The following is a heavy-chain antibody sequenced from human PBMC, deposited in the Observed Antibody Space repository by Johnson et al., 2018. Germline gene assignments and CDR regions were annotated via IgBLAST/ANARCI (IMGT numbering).Heavy chain of an antibody. J-gene: IGHJ3*02. CDR2: ISGSGGST. D-gene: IGHD3-22*01. CDR3: AKDRFWGDSREDAFDI. V-gene: IGHV3-23*04. CDR1: GFPFSSYA. Sequence: VQLVESGGGLAQPGGSLRLSCAASGFPFSSYAMSWVRQAPGKGLEWVSAISGSGGSTYYADSVKGRFTISRDNSKNTLYLQMNSLRAEDTAVYYCAKDRFWGDSREDAFDIWGQGTMVTVSS.